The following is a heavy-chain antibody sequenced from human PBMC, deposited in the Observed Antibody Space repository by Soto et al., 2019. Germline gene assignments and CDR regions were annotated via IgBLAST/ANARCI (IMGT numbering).Heavy chain of an antibody. CDR3: ARAPFLGGATIAAWFDP. CDR1: GGTFSSYA. D-gene: IGHD1-26*01. V-gene: IGHV1-69*01. Sequence: QVQLVQSGAEVKKPGSSVKVSCKASGGTFSSYAISWVRQAPGQGLEWMGGIIPIFGTANYAQKFQGRVTITADESTSTAYMELSSLRSEDTAVYYCARAPFLGGATIAAWFDPWGQGTLVTVSS. J-gene: IGHJ5*02. CDR2: IIPIFGTA.